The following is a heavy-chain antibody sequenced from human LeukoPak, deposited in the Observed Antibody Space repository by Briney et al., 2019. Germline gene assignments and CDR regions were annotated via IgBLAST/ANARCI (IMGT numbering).Heavy chain of an antibody. D-gene: IGHD5-24*01. CDR3: GRDSRWAQPDH. CDR1: GLTFIHYG. Sequence: GESLRLSCAPSGLTFIHYGINWVRQAPGRGMEWVSGITGSGGSTYYADSVKGRFTLCRDNSKKPVYLQINSLTTKRPGVTYCGRDSRWAQPDHWGQGTLVTVRS. V-gene: IGHV3-23*01. J-gene: IGHJ4*02. CDR2: ITGSGGST.